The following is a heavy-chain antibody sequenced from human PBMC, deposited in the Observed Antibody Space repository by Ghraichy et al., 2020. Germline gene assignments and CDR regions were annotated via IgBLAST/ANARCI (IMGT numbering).Heavy chain of an antibody. Sequence: GVLRLSCAASGFTFSSYWMHWVRQAPGKGLVWVSRINSDGSSTSYADSVKGRFTISRDNAKNTLYLQMNSLRAEDTAVYYCARVRAYYDSSGYYYPRRDAFDIWGQGTMVTVSS. CDR1: GFTFSSYW. D-gene: IGHD3-22*01. CDR2: INSDGSST. CDR3: ARVRAYYDSSGYYYPRRDAFDI. J-gene: IGHJ3*02. V-gene: IGHV3-74*01.